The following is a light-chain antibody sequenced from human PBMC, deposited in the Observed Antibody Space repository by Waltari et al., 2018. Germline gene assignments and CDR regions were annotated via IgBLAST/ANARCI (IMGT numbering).Light chain of an antibody. V-gene: IGLV2-14*01. J-gene: IGLJ1*01. CDR3: SSYSSTITYV. CDR2: EVS. Sequence: QSALTQPASVSGSPGQSITISCTGTTSDVGAHKYVSWYQQHPGKAPKLLIYEVSNRPSGVSNRFSGSKSANTASLTISGLQAEDEADYYCSSYSSTITYVFGTGTKVTVL. CDR1: TSDVGAHKY.